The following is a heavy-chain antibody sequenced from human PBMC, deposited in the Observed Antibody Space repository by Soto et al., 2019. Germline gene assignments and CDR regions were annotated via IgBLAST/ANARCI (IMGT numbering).Heavy chain of an antibody. CDR2: IYYSGST. D-gene: IGHD5-18*01. CDR1: GGSISSYY. Sequence: SETLSLTCTVSGGSISSYYWSWIRQPPGKGLEWIGYIYYSGSTYYNPSLKSRVTISVDTSKNQFSLKLSSVTAADTAVYYCARDPNKLDTAFLWGQGTLVTVSS. J-gene: IGHJ4*02. V-gene: IGHV4-59*12. CDR3: ARDPNKLDTAFL.